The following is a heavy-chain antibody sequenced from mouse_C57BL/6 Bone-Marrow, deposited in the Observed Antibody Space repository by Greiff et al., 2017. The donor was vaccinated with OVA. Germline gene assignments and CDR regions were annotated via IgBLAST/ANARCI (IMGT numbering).Heavy chain of an antibody. Sequence: EVKLQESGGGLVKPGGSLKLSCAASGFTFSSYAMSWVRQTPEKRLEWVATISDGGSYTYYPDNVKGRFTISRDNAKNNLYLQMSHLKSEDTAMYYCARDAHYYGSSYRYFDVWGTGTTVTVSS. D-gene: IGHD1-1*01. V-gene: IGHV5-4*01. CDR1: GFTFSSYA. CDR2: ISDGGSYT. CDR3: ARDAHYYGSSYRYFDV. J-gene: IGHJ1*03.